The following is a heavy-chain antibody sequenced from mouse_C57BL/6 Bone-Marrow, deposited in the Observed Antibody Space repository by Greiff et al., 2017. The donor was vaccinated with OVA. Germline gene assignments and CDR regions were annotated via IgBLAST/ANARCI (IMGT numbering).Heavy chain of an antibody. CDR2: IDPSDSET. J-gene: IGHJ2*01. V-gene: IGHV1-52*01. CDR1: GYTFTSYW. D-gene: IGHD2-4*01. Sequence: QVHVKQPGAELVRPGSSVKLSCKASGYTFTSYWMHWVKQRPIQGLEWIGNIDPSDSETHYNQKFKDKATLTVDKSSSTAYMQLSSLTSEDSAVYYCARWGYDYDPYFDYWGQGTTLTVSS. CDR3: ARWGYDYDPYFDY.